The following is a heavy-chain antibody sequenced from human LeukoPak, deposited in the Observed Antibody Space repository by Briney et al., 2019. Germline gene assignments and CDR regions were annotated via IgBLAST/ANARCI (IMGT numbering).Heavy chain of an antibody. D-gene: IGHD3-10*01. Sequence: PGGSLRLSCAASGFTFSDYYMSWVRQAPGKGLEWVSAISGSGGSTYCADSVKGRFTISRDNSKNTLYLQMNSLRAEDTAVYYCAKDRRRGSGIPLWGPDYWGQGTLVTVSS. V-gene: IGHV3-23*01. CDR1: GFTFSDYY. CDR2: ISGSGGST. J-gene: IGHJ4*02. CDR3: AKDRRRGSGIPLWGPDY.